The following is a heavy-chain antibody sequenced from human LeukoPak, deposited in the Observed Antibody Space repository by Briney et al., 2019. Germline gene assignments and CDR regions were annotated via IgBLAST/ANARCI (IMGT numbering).Heavy chain of an antibody. Sequence: SETLSLTCAVSGGSLSSSNWWSWVRQPPGKGLEWIGEIYHSGSTNYNPSLKSRVTISVDKSKNQFPLKLSSVTAADTAVYYCARDVGYYDSSGYVSDYWGQGTLVTVSS. V-gene: IGHV4-4*02. CDR3: ARDVGYYDSSGYVSDY. J-gene: IGHJ4*02. D-gene: IGHD3-22*01. CDR1: GGSLSSSNW. CDR2: IYHSGST.